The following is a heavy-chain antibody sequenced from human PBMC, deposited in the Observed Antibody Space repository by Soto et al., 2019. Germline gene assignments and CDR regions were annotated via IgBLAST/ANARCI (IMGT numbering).Heavy chain of an antibody. Sequence: QVQLVESGGGVVQPGRSLRLSCAASGFTFSNYAMNWVRQAPGKGLEWVALISYDGSNKYYADSVKGRFTISRDSSKNTLYLQMNRLRAADTAVYYCGRCTSTSCHLGSDYWGQGTLVTVSS. CDR2: ISYDGSNK. J-gene: IGHJ4*02. D-gene: IGHD2-2*01. V-gene: IGHV3-30-3*01. CDR1: GFTFSNYA. CDR3: GRCTSTSCHLGSDY.